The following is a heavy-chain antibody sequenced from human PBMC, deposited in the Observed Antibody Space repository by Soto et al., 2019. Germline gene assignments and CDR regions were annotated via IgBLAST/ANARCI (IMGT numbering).Heavy chain of an antibody. V-gene: IGHV4-4*02. D-gene: IGHD6-19*01. CDR2: IYHSGST. CDR1: GGSVSSTNW. J-gene: IGHJ4*02. CDR3: ARDRAVSARGYFDY. Sequence: QVQLQESGPGLVEPSGPLSLTCAVSGGSVSSTNWWSWVRQPPGKGLEWIGAIYHSGSTYYDPSLKSRVTISVDKSKNQFSLRLSSVAAADTAGYFCARDRAVSARGYFDYRGQGTLVTVSS.